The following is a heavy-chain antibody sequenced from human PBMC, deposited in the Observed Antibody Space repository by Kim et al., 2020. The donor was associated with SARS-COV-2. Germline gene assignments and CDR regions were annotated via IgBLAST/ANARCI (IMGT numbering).Heavy chain of an antibody. CDR3: ATRTGDDYVWGSYRYKPHLAEYFQH. Sequence: SETLSLTCTVSGGSISSGDYYWSWIRQPPGKGLEWIGYIYYSGSTYYNPSLKSRVTISVDTSKNQFSLKLSSVTAADTAVYYCATRTGDDYVWGSYRYKPHLAEYFQHWGQGTLVTVSS. CDR1: GGSISSGDYY. V-gene: IGHV4-30-4*01. CDR2: IYYSGST. D-gene: IGHD3-16*02. J-gene: IGHJ1*01.